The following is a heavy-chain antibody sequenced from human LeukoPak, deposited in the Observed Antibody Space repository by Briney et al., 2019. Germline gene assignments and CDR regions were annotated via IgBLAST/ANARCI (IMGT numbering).Heavy chain of an antibody. CDR3: ARGLRSMCSGGSCYDY. D-gene: IGHD2-15*01. CDR2: TYYRSKWYN. CDR1: VDSVSSNSAA. Sequence: SQTLSLTCAISVDSVSSNSAAWNWVRQSPSGGLEWLGRTYYRSKWYNDYAVSVKSRITINPDTSKNQFSLQLNSVTPEDTAVYYCARGLRSMCSGGSCYDYWGQGTLVTVSS. V-gene: IGHV6-1*01. J-gene: IGHJ4*02.